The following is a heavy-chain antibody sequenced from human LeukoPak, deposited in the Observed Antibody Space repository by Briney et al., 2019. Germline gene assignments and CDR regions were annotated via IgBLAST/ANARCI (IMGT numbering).Heavy chain of an antibody. Sequence: PGGSLRLSCAASGFTVSSNYMSWVRQAPGKGLEWVSSVSKTGRTTYYTDSVKGRFTISRDNSKNTLHLQMNRLRAEDTALYFCAKDHDNTDSYFYFDSWGLGTLVTVSS. V-gene: IGHV3-53*01. J-gene: IGHJ4*02. D-gene: IGHD2-21*02. CDR3: AKDHDNTDSYFYFDS. CDR2: SKTGRTT. CDR1: GFTVSSNY.